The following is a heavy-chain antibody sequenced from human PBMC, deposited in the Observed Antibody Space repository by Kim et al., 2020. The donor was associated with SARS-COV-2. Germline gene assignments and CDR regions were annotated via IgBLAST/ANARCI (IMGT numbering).Heavy chain of an antibody. Sequence: ASVKVSCKASGYAFSRYVMHWVRQGPGQRLEWLGWVNGNNGNTKQSPKFQGRVTLTRDAFADTAYMELSDLRSDDTAVYYCARQSDHDYYYGMDVWGQGTTVIVSS. V-gene: IGHV1-3*01. CDR2: VNGNNGNT. CDR3: ARQSDHDYYYGMDV. D-gene: IGHD2-21*02. CDR1: GYAFSRYV. J-gene: IGHJ6*02.